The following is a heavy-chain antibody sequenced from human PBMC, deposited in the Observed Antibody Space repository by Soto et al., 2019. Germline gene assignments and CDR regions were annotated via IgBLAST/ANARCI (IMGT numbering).Heavy chain of an antibody. V-gene: IGHV1-18*01. CDR1: GYIFTGYG. CDR2: ISAYNGNT. D-gene: IGHD4-17*01. CDR3: ARPLGGYGDYALPLNY. Sequence: QVQLVQSGAEVKRPGASVKVSCKASGYIFTGYGIAWVRQAPGQGLEWMGWISAYNGNTLQTQKFQDRLTMTTDSSTNTAYMELRSLRSDDTGVYYCARPLGGYGDYALPLNYWGKGTLVTVS. J-gene: IGHJ4*02.